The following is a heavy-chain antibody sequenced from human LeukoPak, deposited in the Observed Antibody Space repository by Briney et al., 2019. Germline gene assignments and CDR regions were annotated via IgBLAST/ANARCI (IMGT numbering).Heavy chain of an antibody. CDR2: IYPGDSDT. CDR3: ATNTMFRGIHAFDI. CDR1: GYVFTSYW. J-gene: IGHJ3*02. D-gene: IGHD3-10*01. Sequence: GVSLQISSKGSGYVFTSYWIGWVRQMPGKGLEWMGIIYPGDSDTRYSPSFQGQVTISADKSISTAYLHGSSLKASDSAMYYCATNTMFRGIHAFDIWGQGTMVTVSS. V-gene: IGHV5-51*01.